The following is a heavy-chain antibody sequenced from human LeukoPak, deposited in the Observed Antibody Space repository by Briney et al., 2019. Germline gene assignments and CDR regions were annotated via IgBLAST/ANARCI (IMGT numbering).Heavy chain of an antibody. J-gene: IGHJ4*02. D-gene: IGHD6-13*01. CDR2: IYYTGST. CDR1: GGSISGGKYF. V-gene: IGHV4-39*01. Sequence: SETLSLTCAVSGGSISGGKYFWGWIRQSPGKGLEWIGSIYYTGSTYYNPSLKSRVTISVDTSKSEFSLMVRSVTAADTAMYYCARRGITYSTSFFDSWGQGTLVTVAS. CDR3: ARRGITYSTSFFDS.